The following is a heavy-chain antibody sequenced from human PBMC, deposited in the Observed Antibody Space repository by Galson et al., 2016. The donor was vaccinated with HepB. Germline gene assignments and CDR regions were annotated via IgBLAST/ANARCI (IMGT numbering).Heavy chain of an antibody. D-gene: IGHD3-22*01. J-gene: IGHJ4*02. V-gene: IGHV4-31*03. CDR2: IYYSGST. CDR1: GGSISTGGYY. Sequence: TLSLTCSVSGGSISTGGYYWRWIRQHPGKGLEWIGHIYYSGSTSYNPSLKSRLSISVDTSKNQFSLNLSSVTVADTAVYYCARRISGYYNSWGQGTLVTVSS. CDR3: ARRISGYYNS.